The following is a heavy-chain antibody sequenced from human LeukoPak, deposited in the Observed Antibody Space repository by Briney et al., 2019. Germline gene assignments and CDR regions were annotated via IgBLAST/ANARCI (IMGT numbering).Heavy chain of an antibody. CDR2: IFTDGTTT. Sequence: SLILPCWESDVNFNSEDMERRRQTKRKGLVWVSRIFTDGTTTSYADSVKGRFTISRDNAKNTLYLQMNSLRAEDTAVYYCARELPREVTLDYWGQGTLVTVSP. CDR3: ARELPREVTLDY. CDR1: DVNFNSED. V-gene: IGHV3-74*01. J-gene: IGHJ4*01. D-gene: IGHD2-21*02.